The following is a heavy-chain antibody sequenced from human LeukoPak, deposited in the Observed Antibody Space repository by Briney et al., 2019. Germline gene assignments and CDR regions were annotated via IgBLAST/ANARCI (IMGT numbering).Heavy chain of an antibody. CDR2: IYYSGST. CDR1: GGSISSGGYY. D-gene: IGHD3-22*01. CDR3: ASVHYDSSGYDAFDI. V-gene: IGHV4-31*03. Sequence: SETLSLTCTVSGGSISSGGYYWSWIRQHPGKGLEWIGYIYYSGSTYYNPSLKSRVTISVDTSKNQFSLKLSSVTAADTAVYYCASVHYDSSGYDAFDIWGQGTMVTVSS. J-gene: IGHJ3*02.